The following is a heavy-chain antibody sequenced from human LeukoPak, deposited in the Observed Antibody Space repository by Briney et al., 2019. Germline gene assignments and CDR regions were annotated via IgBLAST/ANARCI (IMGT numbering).Heavy chain of an antibody. D-gene: IGHD5-18*01. V-gene: IGHV3-30*04. CDR1: GFTFSTYS. J-gene: IGHJ5*02. CDR3: ARGLYTYGPNNWFDP. CDR2: ISYDGNGQ. Sequence: GGSLRLSCAASGFTFSTYSLTWVRQAPGKGLEWVAVISYDGNGQYYADSVKGRLTISRDNSKNTLYLQMNSLRTEDTAVYYCARGLYTYGPNNWFDPWGQGTLVTVSS.